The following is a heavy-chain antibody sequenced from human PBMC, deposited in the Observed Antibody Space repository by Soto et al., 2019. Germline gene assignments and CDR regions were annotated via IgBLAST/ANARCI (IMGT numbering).Heavy chain of an antibody. Sequence: QVQLQESGPGLVKPSETLSLTCTVSVSGGSVSTGVHYWSWIRQPPGKGLEWIGYIYYSGSTNYTPSLTSRFTISVDTSKNPFSLKLTSVTAADPAVYYCARGYYTSWYWFDRWGRGTLVTVSS. CDR3: ARGYYTSWYWFDR. V-gene: IGHV4-61*08. CDR1: GGSVSTGVHY. J-gene: IGHJ2*01. CDR2: IYYSGST. D-gene: IGHD6-13*01.